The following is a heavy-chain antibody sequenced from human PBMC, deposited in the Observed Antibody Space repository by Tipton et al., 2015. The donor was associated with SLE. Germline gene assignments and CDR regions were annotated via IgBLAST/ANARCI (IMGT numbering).Heavy chain of an antibody. CDR2: IRKIGYGATT. J-gene: IGHJ6*02. Sequence: SLRLSCTTSGFNFGDYAMTWVRQAPGKGLECVGFIRKIGYGATTEYAASVKGRFTISRDDSKSIAYPQMNSLKIEDTAVYYCTRGDSSGYQGVDYNGMDVWGQGTTVTVSS. V-gene: IGHV3-49*04. CDR3: TRGDSSGYQGVDYNGMDV. CDR1: GFNFGDYA. D-gene: IGHD3-22*01.